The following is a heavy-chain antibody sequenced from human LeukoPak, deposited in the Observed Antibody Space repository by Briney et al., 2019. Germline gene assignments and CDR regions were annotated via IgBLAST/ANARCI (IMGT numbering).Heavy chain of an antibody. D-gene: IGHD3-3*01. V-gene: IGHV3-48*03. CDR1: GFTFSSYE. Sequence: GGSLRLSCAGSGFTFSSYEMNWVRQAPGKGLEWVSKISSSGSAIYYADAVKGRFTISRDNSKNTLYLQMNSLRAEDTAGYYCASAYAFWSGCPQPSRFDPWGQGTLVTVSS. CDR3: ASAYAFWSGCPQPSRFDP. J-gene: IGHJ5*02. CDR2: ISSSGSAI.